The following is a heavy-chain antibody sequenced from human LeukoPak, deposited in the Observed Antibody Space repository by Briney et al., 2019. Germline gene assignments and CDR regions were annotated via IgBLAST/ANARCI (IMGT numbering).Heavy chain of an antibody. J-gene: IGHJ4*02. CDR1: GFTFDDYA. Sequence: PGGSLRLSCAASGFTFDDYAMHWVRQAPGKGLEWVSGSTWNGDIIAYADSVKGRFTVSRDNAKNSLYLQMNSLRAEDTAVYYCARLGDGYKFDCWGQGTLVTVSS. D-gene: IGHD5-24*01. CDR2: STWNGDII. V-gene: IGHV3-9*01. CDR3: ARLGDGYKFDC.